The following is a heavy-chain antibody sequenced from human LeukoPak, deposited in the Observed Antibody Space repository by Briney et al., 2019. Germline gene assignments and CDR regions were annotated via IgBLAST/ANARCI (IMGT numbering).Heavy chain of an antibody. Sequence: GGSLRLSCAASGFTFSSYWMHWVRQAPGKGLVWVSRINSDGSSTRYADSVKGRFTISRDNAKNSLYLQMNSLRAEDTALYYCAKGSYGSGSYVDYWGQGTLITVSS. J-gene: IGHJ4*02. CDR2: INSDGSST. V-gene: IGHV3-74*01. CDR3: AKGSYGSGSYVDY. D-gene: IGHD3-10*01. CDR1: GFTFSSYW.